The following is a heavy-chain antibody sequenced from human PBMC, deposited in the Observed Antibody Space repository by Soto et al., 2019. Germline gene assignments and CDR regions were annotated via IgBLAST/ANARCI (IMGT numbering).Heavy chain of an antibody. D-gene: IGHD6-13*01. J-gene: IGHJ4*02. CDR3: AKSAAGGSSSWPLDY. V-gene: IGHV3-23*01. CDR1: GFTFSSYA. CDR2: ISGSGGST. Sequence: GGSLRLSCAASGFTFSSYAMSWVRQAPGKGLEWVSAISGSGGSTYYADSVKGRFTISRDNSKNTLYLQMNSLRAGDTAVYYCAKSAAGGSSSWPLDYWGQGTLVTVSS.